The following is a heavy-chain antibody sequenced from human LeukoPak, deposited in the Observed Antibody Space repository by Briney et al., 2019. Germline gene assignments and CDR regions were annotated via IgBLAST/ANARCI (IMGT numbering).Heavy chain of an antibody. Sequence: PGGSLRLSCAASGFTFSSYAMSWVRQAPGKGLEWVSGISGSGGNTYYADSVKGRFTLSRDNSKNTLYLQMNSLRAEDTAVYYCAKETASGYGPFDFWGQGTMVTVSS. J-gene: IGHJ3*01. V-gene: IGHV3-23*01. CDR1: GFTFSSYA. D-gene: IGHD3-22*01. CDR3: AKETASGYGPFDF. CDR2: ISGSGGNT.